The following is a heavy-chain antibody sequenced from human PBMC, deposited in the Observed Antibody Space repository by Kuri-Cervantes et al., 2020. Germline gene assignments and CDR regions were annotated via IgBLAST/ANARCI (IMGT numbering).Heavy chain of an antibody. CDR1: GGTFSNYY. CDR2: IRNNGIT. D-gene: IGHD2-15*01. Sequence: SETLSLTCAVSGGTFSNYYWSWIRQAPGKGLEWIGEIRNNGITHYNPSLKSRVTISVDTSKNQFSLKLSSVTAADTAVYYCARRSARGYCSGGSCYSPPRYFDYWGQGTLVTVSS. J-gene: IGHJ4*02. V-gene: IGHV4-34*01. CDR3: ARRSARGYCSGGSCYSPPRYFDY.